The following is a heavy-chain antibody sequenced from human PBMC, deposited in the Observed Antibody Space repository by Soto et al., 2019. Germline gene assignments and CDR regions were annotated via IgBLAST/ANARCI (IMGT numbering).Heavy chain of an antibody. CDR3: TRQRDCSSTSCLYYYYSGMDV. D-gene: IGHD2-2*01. Sequence: EVQLVESGGGLVTPGRSLRLSCSASGFTFGDYAMSWFRQAPGKGLEWVGFIRGTAYGGTTEYAASVKGRFTISRDDSKSIAYLQMNSLKTEDTAVYYCTRQRDCSSTSCLYYYYSGMDVWGQGTPVTVSS. CDR1: GFTFGDYA. J-gene: IGHJ6*02. CDR2: IRGTAYGGTT. V-gene: IGHV3-49*05.